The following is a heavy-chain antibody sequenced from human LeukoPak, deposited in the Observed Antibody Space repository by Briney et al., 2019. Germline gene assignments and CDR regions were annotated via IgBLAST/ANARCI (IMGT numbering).Heavy chain of an antibody. V-gene: IGHV3-23*01. J-gene: IGHJ4*02. CDR3: AKPLYSGSYYFDY. CDR2: ISNNGDNT. CDR1: GFTFSGYA. Sequence: PGGSLRLSCAASGFTFSGYAMSWVRQAPGKGLEWVSAISNNGDNTYYAGSVKGRFTISRDSSKNTLYLQMNSLRAEDTAVYYCAKPLYSGSYYFDYWGQGTVVTVSS. D-gene: IGHD1-26*01.